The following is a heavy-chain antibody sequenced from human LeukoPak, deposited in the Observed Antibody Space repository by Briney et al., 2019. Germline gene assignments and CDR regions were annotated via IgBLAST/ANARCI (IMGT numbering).Heavy chain of an antibody. D-gene: IGHD5-18*01. CDR3: ARGRGYSYGDPFDY. V-gene: IGHV3-21*06. Sequence: GGSLRLSCAASGFTFGSYSMNWVRQAPGMGLEWVSSISSTISSIFYADSVKGRFTVSRDNAKNSLYLQMNSLRADDTVVYYCARGRGYSYGDPFDYWGQGTLVTVSS. CDR1: GFTFGSYS. J-gene: IGHJ4*02. CDR2: ISSTISSI.